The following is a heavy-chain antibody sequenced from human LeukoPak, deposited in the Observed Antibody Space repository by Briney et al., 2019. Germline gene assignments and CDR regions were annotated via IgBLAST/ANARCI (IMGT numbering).Heavy chain of an antibody. V-gene: IGHV3-23*01. CDR2: ISGGGRST. CDR3: ARDIRDDYDSRGFYYDY. CDR1: EFTSCRYA. D-gene: IGHD3-22*01. J-gene: IGHJ4*02. Sequence: GGSLRFTCAASEFTSCRYAMRWVGQAPGKEREWVSAISGGGRSTYYADSVKGRFTISRDNSKNTLYLQMNSLRAEDTAVYYCARDIRDDYDSRGFYYDYWGQGTLVTVSS.